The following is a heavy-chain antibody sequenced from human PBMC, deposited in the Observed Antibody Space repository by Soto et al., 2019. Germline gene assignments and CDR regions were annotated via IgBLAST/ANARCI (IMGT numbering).Heavy chain of an antibody. J-gene: IGHJ6*02. D-gene: IGHD5-18*01. CDR3: ASWIQLWLQGDYYHYYGMDV. CDR2: ISGSGGST. Sequence: PGGSLRLSCAASGFTFSSYAMSWVRQAPGKGLEWVSAISGSGGSTYYADSVKGRFTISRDNSKNTLYLQMNSLRAEDTAVYYCASWIQLWLQGDYYHYYGMDVWGQGTTVTVS. CDR1: GFTFSSYA. V-gene: IGHV3-23*01.